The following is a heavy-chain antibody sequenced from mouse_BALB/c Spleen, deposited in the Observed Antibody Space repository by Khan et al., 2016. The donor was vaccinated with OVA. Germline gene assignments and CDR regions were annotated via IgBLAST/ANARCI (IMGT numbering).Heavy chain of an antibody. CDR2: INPSTGYS. CDR1: GYTFTSYW. J-gene: IGHJ3*01. CDR3: ANHGSTSAWFAY. Sequence: QVQLQQSGAELAKPGASVKMSCKASGYTFTSYWMHWVKQRPGKGLEWIGYINPSTGYSEFNQKFKEKATLTADKSSSTAYMQLSSRTSDDSTVYYCANHGSTSAWFAYWGQGTLVTVSA. D-gene: IGHD1-1*01. V-gene: IGHV1-7*01.